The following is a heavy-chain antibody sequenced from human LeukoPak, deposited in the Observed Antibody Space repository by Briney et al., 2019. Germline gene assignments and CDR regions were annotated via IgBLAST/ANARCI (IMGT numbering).Heavy chain of an antibody. Sequence: GGSLRLSCAASGFAFSSYAMNWVRQAPGKGLEWVSAINGNGGSTYYADSVKGRFTISRDNSKNTLYLQMNSLRAEDTAMYYCTKAPPGKFDPWGQGTLVTVPS. CDR1: GFAFSSYA. V-gene: IGHV3-23*01. J-gene: IGHJ5*02. CDR2: INGNGGST. CDR3: TKAPPGKFDP. D-gene: IGHD3-10*01.